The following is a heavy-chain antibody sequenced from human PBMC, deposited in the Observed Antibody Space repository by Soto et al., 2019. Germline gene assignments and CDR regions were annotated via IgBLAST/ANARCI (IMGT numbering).Heavy chain of an antibody. CDR3: AKGRVAYYYYYGMDV. CDR1: GFTFSSYG. V-gene: IGHV3-30*18. Sequence: GGSLRLSCAASGFTFSSYGMHWVRQAPGKGLEWVAVMSYDGSNKYYADSVKGRFTISRDNSKNTLYLEMNSLRAEDRAVYCCAKGRVAYYYYYGMDVWGQGTTVTVS. D-gene: IGHD2-21*01. CDR2: MSYDGSNK. J-gene: IGHJ6*02.